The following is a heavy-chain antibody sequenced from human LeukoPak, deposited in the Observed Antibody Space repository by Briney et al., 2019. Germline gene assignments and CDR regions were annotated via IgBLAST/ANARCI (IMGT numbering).Heavy chain of an antibody. CDR3: AKDPGSSLNFDY. V-gene: IGHV3-21*04. D-gene: IGHD6-13*01. J-gene: IGHJ4*02. CDR2: ISSSSSYI. CDR1: GFTFSSYT. Sequence: GGSLRLSCAASGFTFSSYTMNWVRQAPGKGLEWVSSISSSSSYIYYADSVKGRFTISRDNAKNSLYLQMNSLRADDTAVYYCAKDPGSSLNFDYWGQGTLVTVSS.